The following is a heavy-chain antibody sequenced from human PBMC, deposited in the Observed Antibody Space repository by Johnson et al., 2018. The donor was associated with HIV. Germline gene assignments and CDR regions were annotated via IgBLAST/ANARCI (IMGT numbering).Heavy chain of an antibody. D-gene: IGHD3-16*01. Sequence: QVQLVESGGGLVQPGGSQRLSCAASGFTFSDYYMSWIRQAPGKGLEWVSYITGSGTVVYYADSVKGRFTISRDNAKNSLYLQMNSLRADDTAVYYCARGGSDVFDIWGRGTMVTVSS. CDR3: ARGGSDVFDI. CDR2: ITGSGTVV. CDR1: GFTFSDYY. V-gene: IGHV3-11*04. J-gene: IGHJ3*02.